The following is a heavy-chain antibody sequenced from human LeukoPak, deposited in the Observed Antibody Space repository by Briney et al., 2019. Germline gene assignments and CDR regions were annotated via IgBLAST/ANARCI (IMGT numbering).Heavy chain of an antibody. D-gene: IGHD6-6*01. Sequence: GGSLRLSCAASGFTFSGYSMNWVRQAPGKGLEWVSGISGSGVNTYYANSVKGRFTISRDKFMNTLYLQMNNLRAEDTAVYYCARGRGLPVRPPNEGFLDYWGRGTLVTVSS. CDR1: GFTFSGYS. J-gene: IGHJ4*02. CDR2: ISGSGVNT. V-gene: IGHV3-23*01. CDR3: ARGRGLPVRPPNEGFLDY.